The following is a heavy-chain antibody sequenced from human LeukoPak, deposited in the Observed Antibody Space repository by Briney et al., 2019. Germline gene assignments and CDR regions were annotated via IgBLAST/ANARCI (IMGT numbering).Heavy chain of an antibody. D-gene: IGHD3-10*01. CDR3: ARDRAMVRGVIKRDY. Sequence: SETLSLTCAVYGGSFSGYYWSWIRQPPGKGLEWIGEINHSGSTNYNPSLKSRVTISADTSKNQFSLKLSSVTAADTAVYYCARDRAMVRGVIKRDYWGQGTLVTVSS. CDR2: INHSGST. CDR1: GGSFSGYY. V-gene: IGHV4-34*01. J-gene: IGHJ4*02.